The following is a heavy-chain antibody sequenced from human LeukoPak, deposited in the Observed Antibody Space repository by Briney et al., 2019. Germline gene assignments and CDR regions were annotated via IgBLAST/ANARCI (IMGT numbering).Heavy chain of an antibody. J-gene: IGHJ4*02. Sequence: GGSLRLSCAASGFDFSSFAISWVRQAPGRGLEWVSGISSSGHLAFYADSVQGRFSVSRDNSGNTLYLQMDSLRAEDTALYYCAKEVVMTTAPFGYSFDSWGQGTLVTVSS. D-gene: IGHD3-22*01. CDR1: GFDFSSFA. CDR3: AKEVVMTTAPFGYSFDS. CDR2: ISSSGHLA. V-gene: IGHV3-23*01.